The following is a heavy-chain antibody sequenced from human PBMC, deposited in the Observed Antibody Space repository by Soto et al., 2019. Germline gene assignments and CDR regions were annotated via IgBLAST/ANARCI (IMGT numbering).Heavy chain of an antibody. J-gene: IGHJ4*02. Sequence: GGSLRLSCAASGFTFSSYDFHWVRQATGKGLEWVSGIGTAGDTYYAGSVKGRFIMSRENAKNSLYLQMNSLRAGDTAVYYCKRGAGAFVYWGRGTLVTVSS. CDR3: KRGAGAFVY. CDR2: IGTAGDT. CDR1: GFTFSSYD. V-gene: IGHV3-13*01. D-gene: IGHD3-16*01.